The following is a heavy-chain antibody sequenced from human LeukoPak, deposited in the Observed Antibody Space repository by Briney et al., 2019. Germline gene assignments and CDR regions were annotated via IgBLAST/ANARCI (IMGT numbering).Heavy chain of an antibody. CDR3: ARGGGRLDFDY. CDR2: INSDGWST. D-gene: IGHD1-1*01. CDR1: GFTFSSYW. J-gene: IGHJ4*02. V-gene: IGHV3-74*01. Sequence: GGSLRLSCAASGFTFSSYWMHWVRQAPGKGLVWVSRINSDGWSTSYADSVKGRFTISRDNAKNTLYLQMNSLRAEDTAVYYCARGGGRLDFDYWGQGTLVTVSS.